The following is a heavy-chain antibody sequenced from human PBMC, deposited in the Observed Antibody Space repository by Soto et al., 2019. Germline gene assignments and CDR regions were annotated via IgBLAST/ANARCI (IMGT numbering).Heavy chain of an antibody. CDR1: GFTFTNYA. CDR2: ITAGGATT. J-gene: IGHJ5*02. CDR3: AKKALLPTTYNWFAP. D-gene: IGHD1-26*01. V-gene: IGHV3-23*01. Sequence: PGGSLILSCAASGFTFTNYAMAWVRQAPGKGLEWVSTITAGGATTYYADSVKGRFAISRDNSESTVYLQMNSLRAEDTAIYYCAKKALLPTTYNWFAPWGQGTLVTVSS.